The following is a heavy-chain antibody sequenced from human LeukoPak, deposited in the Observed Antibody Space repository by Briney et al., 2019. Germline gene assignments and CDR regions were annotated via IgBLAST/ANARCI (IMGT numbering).Heavy chain of an antibody. CDR2: INPSGGST. V-gene: IGHV1-46*01. CDR3: ARPTYYYDSSGYYDY. J-gene: IGHJ4*02. Sequence: ASVKVSCKASGYTFTSYYMHWVRQAPGQGLEGMGVINPSGGSTSYAQKCQGRVTMTRDTSTSTVYMELSSLRSEDTAVYYCARPTYYYDSSGYYDYWGQGTLVTVSS. CDR1: GYTFTSYY. D-gene: IGHD3-22*01.